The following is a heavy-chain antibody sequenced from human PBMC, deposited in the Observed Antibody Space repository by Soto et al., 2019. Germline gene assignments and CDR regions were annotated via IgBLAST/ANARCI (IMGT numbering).Heavy chain of an antibody. CDR2: IYYSGST. D-gene: IGHD3-3*01. J-gene: IGHJ5*02. CDR3: ARWWSGSRQGFDP. Sequence: QVQLQESGPGLVKPSQTLSLTCTVSGGSISSGDYYWSWIRQHPGKGLEWIGYIYYSGSTYYNPSLKSRVTISVDTSKNQFSLKLSSVTAADTAVYYCARWWSGSRQGFDPWGPGNLVTVSS. V-gene: IGHV4-31*03. CDR1: GGSISSGDYY.